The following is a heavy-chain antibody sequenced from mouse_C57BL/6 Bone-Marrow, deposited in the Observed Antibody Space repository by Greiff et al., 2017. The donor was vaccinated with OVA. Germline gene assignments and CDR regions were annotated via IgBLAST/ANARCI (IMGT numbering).Heavy chain of an antibody. V-gene: IGHV1-19*01. Sequence: LVKPGASVKMSCKASGYTFTDYYMNWVKQSHGKSLEWIGVINPYNGGPSYNQKFKGKATLTVDKSSSTAYMELNSLTSEDSAVYYCARIGNGSSYPYYFDYWGQGTTLTVSS. CDR1: GYTFTDYY. CDR3: ARIGNGSSYPYYFDY. J-gene: IGHJ2*01. CDR2: INPYNGGP. D-gene: IGHD1-1*01.